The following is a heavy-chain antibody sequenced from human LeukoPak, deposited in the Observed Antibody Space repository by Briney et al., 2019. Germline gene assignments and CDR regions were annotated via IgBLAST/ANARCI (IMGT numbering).Heavy chain of an antibody. J-gene: IGHJ4*02. Sequence: SVKVSCKASGGTFSSYTISWVRQAPGQGLEWMGRIIPILGIANYAQKFQGRVTITADKSTSTAYMGLSSLRSEETAVYYCASKGDTYCGGDCYSNWGQGTLVTVSS. D-gene: IGHD2-21*01. CDR2: IIPILGIA. CDR1: GGTFSSYT. V-gene: IGHV1-69*02. CDR3: ASKGDTYCGGDCYSN.